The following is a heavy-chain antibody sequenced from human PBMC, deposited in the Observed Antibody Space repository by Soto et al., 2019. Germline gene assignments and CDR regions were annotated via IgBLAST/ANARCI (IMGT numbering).Heavy chain of an antibody. V-gene: IGHV3-48*01. CDR1: GFTFSSYS. J-gene: IGHJ5*02. Sequence: EVQLVEYGGGLVQPGGSLRLSCAASGFTFSSYSINWVRQVPGKGLEWVSYISSSSSTIYYAASVKGRFTISRDNAMNSLYLQMNSLRVEDTAIYYCARVAMSAGGPGSWGQGALVTVSS. CDR3: ARVAMSAGGPGS. D-gene: IGHD6-13*01. CDR2: ISSSSSTI.